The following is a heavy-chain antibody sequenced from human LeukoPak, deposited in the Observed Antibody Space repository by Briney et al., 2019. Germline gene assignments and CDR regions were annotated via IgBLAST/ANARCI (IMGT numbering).Heavy chain of an antibody. D-gene: IGHD3-10*01. CDR3: ARDRLLWFGELLDYYYYYMDV. CDR1: GFTFSSYS. CDR2: ISSSGSTI. J-gene: IGHJ6*03. V-gene: IGHV3-48*04. Sequence: GGSLRLSCAASGFTFSSYSMNWVRQAPGKGLEWVSYISSSGSTIYYADSVKGRFTISRDNAKNSLYLQMNSLRAADTAVYYCARDRLLWFGELLDYYYYYMDVWGKGTTVTISS.